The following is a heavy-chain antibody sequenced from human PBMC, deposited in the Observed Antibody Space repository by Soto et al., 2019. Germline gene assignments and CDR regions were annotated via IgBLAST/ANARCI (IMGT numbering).Heavy chain of an antibody. CDR1: GFSLTTDGVG. CDR3: AHRTTVTSGIN. CDR2: IYWNDEK. V-gene: IGHV2-5*01. J-gene: IGHJ4*02. D-gene: IGHD4-4*01. Sequence: QITLKESGPTLVKPTQTLTLTCTFSGFSLTTDGVGVDWIRQPPGKALEWLGLIYWNDEKLYRPSLQSRLTITKDTSRNQVVLTMTNMDPVDTATYYCAHRTTVTSGINWGQGTLVTVSS.